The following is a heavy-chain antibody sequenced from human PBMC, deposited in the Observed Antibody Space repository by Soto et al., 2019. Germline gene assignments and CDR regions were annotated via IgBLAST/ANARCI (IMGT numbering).Heavy chain of an antibody. D-gene: IGHD5-12*01. CDR2: IYYSGST. Sequence: ASETLSLTCTVSGGSISSYYWSWIQQPPGKGLEWIGYIYYSGSTNYNPSLKSRVTISVDTSKNQFSLKLSSVTAADTAVYYCARDRGRDGYNRQTDYYYYGMDVWGQGTTVTVS. CDR1: GGSISSYY. J-gene: IGHJ6*02. CDR3: ARDRGRDGYNRQTDYYYYGMDV. V-gene: IGHV4-59*01.